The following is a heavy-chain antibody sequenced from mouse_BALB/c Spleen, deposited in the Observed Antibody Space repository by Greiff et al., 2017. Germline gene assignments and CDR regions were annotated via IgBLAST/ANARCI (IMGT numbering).Heavy chain of an antibody. J-gene: IGHJ2*01. V-gene: IGHV1-69*02. CDR1: GYTFTSYW. CDR3: ARKGGY. D-gene: IGHD3-3*01. CDR2: IDPSDSYT. Sequence: VQLQQPGAELVKPGASVKLSCKASGYTFTSYWMHWVKQRPGQGLEWIGEIDPSDSYTNYNQKFKGKATLTVDKSSSTAYMQLSSLTSEDSAVYYCARKGGYWGQGTTLTVSS.